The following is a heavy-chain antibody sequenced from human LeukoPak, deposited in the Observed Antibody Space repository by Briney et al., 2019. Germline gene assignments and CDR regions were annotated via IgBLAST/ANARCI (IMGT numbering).Heavy chain of an antibody. CDR3: ARHGYYYFDY. Sequence: ETLSLTCTVSGGSISNYYWSWVRQAPGKGLEWVASIKQDGSKKYYVDSVKGRLTISRDNAENSLYLQMNSLRVEDTAVYYCARHGYYYFDYWGQGTLVTVSS. D-gene: IGHD1-1*01. J-gene: IGHJ4*02. V-gene: IGHV3-7*01. CDR1: GGSISNYY. CDR2: IKQDGSKK.